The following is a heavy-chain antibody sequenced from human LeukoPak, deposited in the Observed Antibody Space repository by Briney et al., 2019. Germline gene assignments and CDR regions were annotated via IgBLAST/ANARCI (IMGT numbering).Heavy chain of an antibody. CDR3: ARHGSSAFRELYY. D-gene: IGHD6-6*01. J-gene: IGHJ4*02. CDR2: IDPSDSYT. V-gene: IGHV5-10-1*01. Sequence: GESLKISCKGSGYSFTTYWIDWVRQMPGKGLEWMGKIDPSDSYTNYSPSFQGHVTISADKSISTAYLQWSSLKASDTAMYYCARHGSSAFRELYYWGQGTLVTVSS. CDR1: GYSFTTYW.